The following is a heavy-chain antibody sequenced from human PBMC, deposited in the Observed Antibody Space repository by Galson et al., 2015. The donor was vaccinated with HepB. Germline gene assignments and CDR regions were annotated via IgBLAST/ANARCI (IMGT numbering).Heavy chain of an antibody. V-gene: IGHV1-2*02. CDR2: INPKYGGT. CDR3: ARDMVVTQYFDY. CDR1: GYSFTAYY. J-gene: IGHJ4*02. Sequence: SVKVSCKASGYSFTAYYMHWVRQAPGQGLEWVGWINPKYGGTKYAQKFQSRVTMTRDTSINTAYMELSRLKSDDTAVYYCARDMVVTQYFDYWGQGALVTVSS. D-gene: IGHD2-15*01.